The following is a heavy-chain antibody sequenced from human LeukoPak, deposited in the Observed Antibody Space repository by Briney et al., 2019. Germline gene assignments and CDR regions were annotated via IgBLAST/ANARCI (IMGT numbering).Heavy chain of an antibody. CDR1: GYTFTGYY. D-gene: IGHD3-10*01. V-gene: IGHV1-2*06. J-gene: IGHJ4*02. CDR3: ARTPSGPTYYYGSGSYERPYSFDY. CDR2: INPNSGGT. Sequence: GASVKVSCKASGYTFTGYYMHWVRQAPGQGLEWMGRINPNSGGTNYAQKFQGRVTMTRDTSISTAYMELSRLRSDDTAVYYCARTPSGPTYYYGSGSYERPYSFDYWGQGTLVTVSS.